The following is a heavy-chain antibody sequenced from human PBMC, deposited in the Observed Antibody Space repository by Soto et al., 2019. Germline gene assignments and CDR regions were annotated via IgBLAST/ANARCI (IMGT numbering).Heavy chain of an antibody. V-gene: IGHV3-23*01. D-gene: IGHD3-3*01. Sequence: GGSLRLSCAASGFTFSSYAMSWVRQAPGKGLEWVSAISGSGGSTYYADSVKGRFTISRDNSKNTLYLQMNSLRAEDTAVYYCARATIFGGGPFDYWGQGTLVTVSS. CDR3: ARATIFGGGPFDY. J-gene: IGHJ4*02. CDR1: GFTFSSYA. CDR2: ISGSGGST.